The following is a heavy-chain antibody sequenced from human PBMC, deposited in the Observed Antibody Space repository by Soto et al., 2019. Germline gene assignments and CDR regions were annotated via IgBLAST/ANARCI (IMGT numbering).Heavy chain of an antibody. Sequence: SETLSHTSTVSGASVSTGVYYWSWISQHAGKGLEWIGYIDNSGSTYYNPSLTGRVDISVDTSKNEFSLNLQSLTAADTAFYYVSGAVSEFDSRPYRTSYVDQRGQG. V-gene: IGHV4-31*03. J-gene: IGHJ4*02. D-gene: IGHD3-22*01. CDR1: GASVSTGVYY. CDR3: SGAVSEFDSRPYRTSYVDQ. CDR2: IDNSGST.